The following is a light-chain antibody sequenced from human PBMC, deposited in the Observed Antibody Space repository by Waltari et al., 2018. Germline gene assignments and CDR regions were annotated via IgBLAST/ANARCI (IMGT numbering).Light chain of an antibody. CDR3: SSYTTSSAPGV. Sequence: QSALTQPASVSGSPGPSLTIPCSGTDSDVGSYDFVSRYQQHPGKAPHLIIYEVSNRPSGISNRFSASKSGNTASLTISGLQAEDEADYYCSSYTTSSAPGVFGTGTRVTVL. CDR2: EVS. V-gene: IGLV2-14*01. J-gene: IGLJ1*01. CDR1: DSDVGSYDF.